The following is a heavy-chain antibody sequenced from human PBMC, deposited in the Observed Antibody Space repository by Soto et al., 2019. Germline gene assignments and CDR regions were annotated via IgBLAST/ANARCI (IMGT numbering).Heavy chain of an antibody. CDR3: AKVLPAAMYPFYDHGMDV. CDR2: ISGSGGST. Sequence: EVQVLESGGGLVQPGGSLRLSCAASGFTFSSYAMSWVRQAPGKGLEWVSGISGSGGSTYYADSVKGRFTISRDNSKNALYLQVNSLRAEDTAVYFCAKVLPAAMYPFYDHGMDVWGQGSTVTVSS. CDR1: GFTFSSYA. D-gene: IGHD2-2*01. J-gene: IGHJ6*02. V-gene: IGHV3-23*01.